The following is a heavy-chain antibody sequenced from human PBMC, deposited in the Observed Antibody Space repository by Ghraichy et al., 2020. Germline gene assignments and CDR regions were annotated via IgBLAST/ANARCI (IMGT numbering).Heavy chain of an antibody. Sequence: GALRLSCAASGFTFSSYAMSWVRQAPGKGLAWVSAISGSGGSTYYADSVKGRFTISRDNSKNTLYLQMNSLRAEDTAVYYCAKGEWLLPLNDYWGQGTLVTVSS. CDR3: AKGEWLLPLNDY. CDR2: ISGSGGST. CDR1: GFTFSSYA. D-gene: IGHD3-3*01. V-gene: IGHV3-23*01. J-gene: IGHJ4*02.